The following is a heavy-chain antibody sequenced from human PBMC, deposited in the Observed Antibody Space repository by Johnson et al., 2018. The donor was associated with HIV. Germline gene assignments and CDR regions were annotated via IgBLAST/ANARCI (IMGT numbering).Heavy chain of an antibody. V-gene: IGHV3-30*03. D-gene: IGHD4-23*01. CDR1: GFRFEDYG. Sequence: QVQLVESGGAVVRPGGSLRLSCVGSGFRFEDYGMNWVRQTPGKGLEWVALISYDGSNKYYADSVKGRFTISRDNSKNTLDLQMNSLRAEDTAVYYCARGPVYGGKRPHAFDIWGQGTMVTVSS. J-gene: IGHJ3*02. CDR2: ISYDGSNK. CDR3: ARGPVYGGKRPHAFDI.